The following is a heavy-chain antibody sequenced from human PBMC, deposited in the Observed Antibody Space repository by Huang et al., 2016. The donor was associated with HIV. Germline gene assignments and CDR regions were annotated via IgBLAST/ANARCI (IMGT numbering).Heavy chain of an antibody. D-gene: IGHD2-21*01. J-gene: IGHJ3*02. CDR1: GYTLPELS. Sequence: QVQLLQSGAEVKKPGASVKVSCKVSGYTLPELSIHWVRQAPGKGLEWMGGVAPEQGETNYAQNFQGRVTMTEDTSTDTAYMELNSLRSEDTAVYYCATGFDTYYDIWGQGTMVIASS. V-gene: IGHV1-24*01. CDR3: ATGFDTYYDI. CDR2: VAPEQGET.